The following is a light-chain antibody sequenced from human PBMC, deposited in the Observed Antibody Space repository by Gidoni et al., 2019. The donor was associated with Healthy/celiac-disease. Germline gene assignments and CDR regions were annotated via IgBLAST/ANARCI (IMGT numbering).Light chain of an antibody. CDR1: KLGDNY. Sequence: SYELTQPPSVSVSPGQTASTTCSGDKLGDNYACWCQQRPGQSPVLVIYQDSKRPSGIPERFSGANSGNTATLTISGTQAMDEADYYCQAWDSCANVVFGGGTKLTVL. CDR2: QDS. J-gene: IGLJ2*01. V-gene: IGLV3-1*01. CDR3: QAWDSCANVV.